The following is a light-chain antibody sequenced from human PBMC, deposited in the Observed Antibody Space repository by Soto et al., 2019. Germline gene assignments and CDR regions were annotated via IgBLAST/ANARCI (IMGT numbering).Light chain of an antibody. Sequence: EIVLTQSPGTLSLSPGERATLSCRASQSVSSNYLAWYQHKPGQAPRLLIYGASSRATGVPDRFSGSGSGXXXXXXXXRLEPEDFALYYCQQYGTSLYTFGQGTKLEIK. CDR3: QQYGTSLYT. V-gene: IGKV3-20*01. J-gene: IGKJ2*01. CDR1: QSVSSNY. CDR2: GAS.